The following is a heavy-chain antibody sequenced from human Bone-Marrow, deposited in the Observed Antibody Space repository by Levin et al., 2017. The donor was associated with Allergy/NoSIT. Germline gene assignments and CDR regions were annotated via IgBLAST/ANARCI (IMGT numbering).Heavy chain of an antibody. Sequence: GGSLRLSCAASGFTFDDYAMHWVRQAPGKGLEWVSGINWNSGSIGYADSVKGRFTISRDNAKNSLYLQMNSLRAEDTALYYCAKDPLRDSRGTGFFDLWGRGTLVTVSS. V-gene: IGHV3-9*01. CDR2: INWNSGSI. J-gene: IGHJ2*01. CDR3: AKDPLRDSRGTGFFDL. D-gene: IGHD3/OR15-3a*01. CDR1: GFTFDDYA.